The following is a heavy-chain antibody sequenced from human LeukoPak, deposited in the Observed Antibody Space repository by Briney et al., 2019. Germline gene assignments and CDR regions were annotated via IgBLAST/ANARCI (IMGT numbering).Heavy chain of an antibody. Sequence: GGSLRLSCAASGFTFSSYGMHWVRQAPGKGLEWAAFIRYDGSNKYYADPVKGRFTISRDNSKNTLYLQMNSLRPEDTAVYYCAKDDATTDFDYWGQGTLVTVSS. J-gene: IGHJ4*02. CDR2: IRYDGSNK. V-gene: IGHV3-30*02. D-gene: IGHD4-17*01. CDR1: GFTFSSYG. CDR3: AKDDATTDFDY.